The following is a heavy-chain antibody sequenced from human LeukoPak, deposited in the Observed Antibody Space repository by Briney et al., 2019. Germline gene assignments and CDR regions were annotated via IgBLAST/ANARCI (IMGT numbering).Heavy chain of an antibody. Sequence: PGGSLRLSCAASGFTFSSYSMNWVRQAPGKGLEWVSSISSSSSYIYYADSVKGRFTISRDNAKNSLYLQMNSLRAEDTAVYYCARDPHPIGAGGYYFDYGGQGTLVTVPS. CDR1: GFTFSSYS. J-gene: IGHJ4*02. D-gene: IGHD2-8*02. CDR2: ISSSSSYI. CDR3: ARDPHPIGAGGYYFDY. V-gene: IGHV3-21*01.